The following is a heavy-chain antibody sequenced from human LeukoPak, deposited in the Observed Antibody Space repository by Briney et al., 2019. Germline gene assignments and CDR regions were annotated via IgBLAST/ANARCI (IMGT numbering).Heavy chain of an antibody. V-gene: IGHV3-7*01. CDR1: GFRFSGYW. J-gene: IGHJ4*02. CDR3: AIPNRDGAWSDY. Sequence: GGSLRLSCAASGFRFSGYWMSWVRQAPGKGLEWVANINEDGSANNYLDSVKGRFTISRDNAKNSLHLQMNSLRAEDTAVYYCAIPNRDGAWSDYWGQGTLVTVSS. D-gene: IGHD4-17*01. CDR2: INEDGSAN.